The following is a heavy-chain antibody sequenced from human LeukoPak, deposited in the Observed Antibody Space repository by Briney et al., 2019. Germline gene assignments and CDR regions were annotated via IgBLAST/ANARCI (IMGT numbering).Heavy chain of an antibody. CDR3: ARDRSYGSFDY. CDR2: INWNGGST. Sequence: PGGSLRLSCAASGFTFDDHGMNWVRQAPGKGLEWVSGINWNGGSTFYADSVKGRFTISRDNAKNALYLQMNRLTAEDTALYHCARDRSYGSFDYWGQGTLVTVSS. V-gene: IGHV3-20*01. D-gene: IGHD5-18*01. J-gene: IGHJ4*02. CDR1: GFTFDDHG.